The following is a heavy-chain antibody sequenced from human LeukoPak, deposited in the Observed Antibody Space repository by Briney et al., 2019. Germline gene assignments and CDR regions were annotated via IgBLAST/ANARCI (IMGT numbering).Heavy chain of an antibody. D-gene: IGHD3-22*01. J-gene: IGHJ4*02. CDR3: AKLGGPVTYWWAVVKGRVFDY. CDR2: ISGSGGST. CDR1: GFTFSSYA. Sequence: GGSLRLSCAASGFTFSSYAMSWVRQAPGKGLEWVSAISGSGGSTYYADSVKGRFTISRDNSKNTLYLQMNSLGAEDTAVYYCAKLGGPVTYWWAVVKGRVFDYWGQGTLVTVSS. V-gene: IGHV3-23*01.